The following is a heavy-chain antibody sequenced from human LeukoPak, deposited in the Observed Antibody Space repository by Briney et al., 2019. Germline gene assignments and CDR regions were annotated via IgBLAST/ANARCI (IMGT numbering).Heavy chain of an antibody. CDR3: ARVSASSGYYPYYFDY. Sequence: PGGSLRLSCAASGFTFSSYSMNWVRQAPGKGLEWVSVIYSGGSTYYADSVKGRFTISRDNSKNTLYLQMNSLRAEDTAVYYCARVSASSGYYPYYFDYWGQGTLVTVSS. CDR2: IYSGGST. D-gene: IGHD3-22*01. J-gene: IGHJ4*02. CDR1: GFTFSSYS. V-gene: IGHV3-53*01.